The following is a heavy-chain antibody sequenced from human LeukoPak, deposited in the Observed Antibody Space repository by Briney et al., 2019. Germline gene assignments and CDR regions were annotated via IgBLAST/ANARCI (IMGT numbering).Heavy chain of an antibody. V-gene: IGHV4-4*07. Sequence: SETLSLTCTVSGGSMRGFYWSWIRQPAGKGLEWIGRIYTSGSTNYNPSLKSRVTMSVDTSKNQFSLKLSSVTAADTAVYYCARQFDSSTGLDYWGQGTLVTVSS. CDR3: ARQFDSSTGLDY. CDR2: IYTSGST. J-gene: IGHJ4*02. D-gene: IGHD6-13*01. CDR1: GGSMRGFY.